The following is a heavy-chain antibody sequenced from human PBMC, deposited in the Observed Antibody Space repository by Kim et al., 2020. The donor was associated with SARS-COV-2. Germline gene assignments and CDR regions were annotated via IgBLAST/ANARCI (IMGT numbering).Heavy chain of an antibody. CDR3: VTDELASVWGS. Sequence: GGSLRLSCVASGFMFSAYRMDWVRQAPGKGPEWVSSISSYSNYIYYADSVKGRFTISRDNAKNSVFLQMNSLRPEDTAVYYCVTDELASVWGSWGQGTLVTVSS. CDR1: GFMFSAYR. J-gene: IGHJ5*02. D-gene: IGHD3-16*01. CDR2: ISSYSNYI. V-gene: IGHV3-21*01.